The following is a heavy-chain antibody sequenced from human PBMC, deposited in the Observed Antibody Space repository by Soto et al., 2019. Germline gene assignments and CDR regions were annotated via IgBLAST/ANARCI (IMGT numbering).Heavy chain of an antibody. CDR3: AKSGSYEYYSGYYYYYFMDV. CDR2: ISGGGGTT. J-gene: IGHJ6*03. V-gene: IGHV3-23*01. CDR1: GFTFSSYA. D-gene: IGHD6-19*01. Sequence: GGSLRLSCAASGFTFSSYAITWVRPAPGKGLEWVSVISGGGGTTYDTDSVKGRFTSSRDNSKNTLYLQMNSLRAEDTAVYYCAKSGSYEYYSGYYYYYFMDVWGKGTTVTVSS.